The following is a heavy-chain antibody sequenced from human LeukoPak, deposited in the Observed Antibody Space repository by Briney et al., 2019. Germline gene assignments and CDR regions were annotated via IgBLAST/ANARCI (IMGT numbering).Heavy chain of an antibody. D-gene: IGHD6-19*01. V-gene: IGHV3-23*01. J-gene: IGHJ4*02. CDR1: GFIFSPYA. CDR2: IARGDDR. CDR3: AKDPVSGIAVAGTGNYFDY. Sequence: GGSLRLSCAASGFIFSPYAMSWVRQAPGKGLEWVAGIARGDDRFYADSVKGRFSISRDNSKNTLYLQMNSLRAEDTAVYYCAKDPVSGIAVAGTGNYFDYWGQGTLVTVSS.